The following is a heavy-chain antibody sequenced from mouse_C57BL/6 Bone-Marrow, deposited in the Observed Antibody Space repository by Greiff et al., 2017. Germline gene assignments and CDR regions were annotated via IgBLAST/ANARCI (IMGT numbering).Heavy chain of an antibody. CDR1: GYTFTSYW. V-gene: IGHV1-69*01. CDR2: IDPSDSYT. J-gene: IGHJ4*01. D-gene: IGHD2-5*01. Sequence: QVQLQQPGAELVMPGASVKLSCKASGYTFTSYWMHWVKQRPGQGLEWIGEIDPSDSYTNYNQKFKGKSTLTVDKSSSTAYMQLSSLTSEDSAVYYCARTAYCSNYDAMDYWGQGTSVTGSS. CDR3: ARTAYCSNYDAMDY.